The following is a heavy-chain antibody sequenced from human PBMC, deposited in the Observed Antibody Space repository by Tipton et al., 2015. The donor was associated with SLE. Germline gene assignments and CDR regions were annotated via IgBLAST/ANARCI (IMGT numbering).Heavy chain of an antibody. Sequence: GSLRLSCAASGFTFSSYWMSWVRQAPGKGLEWVANIKQDGSEKYYVDSVKGRFTISRDNAKNSLYLQMNSLRAEDTAVYYCARVPGAYSSSWYPTAGYYYYGMDVWGQGTTVTVSS. V-gene: IGHV3-7*01. D-gene: IGHD6-13*01. J-gene: IGHJ6*02. CDR3: ARVPGAYSSSWYPTAGYYYYGMDV. CDR2: IKQDGSEK. CDR1: GFTFSSYW.